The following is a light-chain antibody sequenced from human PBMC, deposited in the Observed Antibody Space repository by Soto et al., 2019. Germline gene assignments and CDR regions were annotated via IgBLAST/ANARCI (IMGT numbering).Light chain of an antibody. CDR1: SSDVGSYDY. Sequence: QSVLIQPPSVSGSPGQSVTISCTGTSSDVGSYDYVSWYQQHPGTVPKPMIYNVNTRPSGVPDRFSGSKSGNTASMTISGLQAEDEADYYCSSYTGTDNLLYVFGTGTKVTVL. CDR2: NVN. J-gene: IGLJ1*01. CDR3: SSYTGTDNLLYV. V-gene: IGLV2-11*01.